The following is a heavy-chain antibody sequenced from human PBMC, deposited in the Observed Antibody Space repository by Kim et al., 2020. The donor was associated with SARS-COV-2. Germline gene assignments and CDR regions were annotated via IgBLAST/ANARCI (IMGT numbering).Heavy chain of an antibody. CDR3: ARDCSGGSCYSRGYFQH. J-gene: IGHJ1*01. D-gene: IGHD2-15*01. Sequence: FQGRVTITADESTSTAYMELSSLRAEDTAVYYCARDCSGGSCYSRGYFQHWGQGTLVTVSS. V-gene: IGHV1-69*01.